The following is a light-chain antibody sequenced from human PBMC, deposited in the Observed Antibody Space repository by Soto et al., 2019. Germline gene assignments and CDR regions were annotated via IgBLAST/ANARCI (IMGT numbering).Light chain of an antibody. V-gene: IGKV3-15*01. CDR1: QSVSTN. CDR2: GAS. CDR3: QQYHNWPPYT. J-gene: IGKJ2*01. Sequence: EIVMTQSPATLSVSPGERATLSCRASQSVSTNLAWYQQKPGQAPRLLMYGASTRATGIPARFSGSGSATEFTLTISGLQSEDFAVYYCQQYHNWPPYTFGQGTKLEIK.